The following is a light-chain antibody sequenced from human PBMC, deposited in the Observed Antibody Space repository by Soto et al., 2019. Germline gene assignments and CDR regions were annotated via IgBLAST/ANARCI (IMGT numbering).Light chain of an antibody. V-gene: IGLV1-40*01. CDR2: GNN. Sequence: SVLTQPPSVSGAPGQRVTISCTGSNSNIGAGYDVHWYQQLPGTAPKLLIYGNNNRPSGVPDRFSGSTSGTSASLAITGLQAEDEADYYCQSYDSSLSASVFGGGTQLTVL. CDR1: NSNIGAGYD. CDR3: QSYDSSLSASV. J-gene: IGLJ7*01.